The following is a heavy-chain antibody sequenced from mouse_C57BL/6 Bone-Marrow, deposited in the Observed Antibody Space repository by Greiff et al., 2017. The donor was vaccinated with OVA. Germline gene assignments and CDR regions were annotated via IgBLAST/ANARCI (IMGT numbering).Heavy chain of an antibody. CDR1: GYTFTSYW. CDR3: ARRGVYSNYEVDY. V-gene: IGHV1-55*01. J-gene: IGHJ2*01. Sequence: VQLQQPGAELVKPGASVKMSCKASGYTFTSYWITWVKQGPGQGLEWIGDIYPGSGSTNYNEKFKSKATLTVDTSSSTAYMQLSSLTSEDSAVYYCARRGVYSNYEVDYWGQGTTLTVSS. D-gene: IGHD2-5*01. CDR2: IYPGSGST.